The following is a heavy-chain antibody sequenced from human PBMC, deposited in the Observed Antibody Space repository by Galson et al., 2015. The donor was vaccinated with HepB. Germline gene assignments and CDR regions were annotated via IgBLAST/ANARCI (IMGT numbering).Heavy chain of an antibody. D-gene: IGHD2-2*01. V-gene: IGHV3-23*01. CDR3: AKDQRGYCSSTSCYFDY. J-gene: IGHJ4*02. CDR1: GFTFSSYA. Sequence: SLRLSCAASGFTFSSYAMSWVRQAPGKGLEWVSAISGSGGSTYYADSVKGRFTISRDNSKNTLYLQMNSLRAEDTAVYYCAKDQRGYCSSTSCYFDYWGQGTLVTVSS. CDR2: ISGSGGST.